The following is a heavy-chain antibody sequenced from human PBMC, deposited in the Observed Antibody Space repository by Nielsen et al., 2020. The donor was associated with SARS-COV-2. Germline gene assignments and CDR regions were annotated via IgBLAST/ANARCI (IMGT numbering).Heavy chain of an antibody. J-gene: IGHJ6*02. CDR3: ARGKLELRYYGMDV. CDR2: INLNSGGT. V-gene: IGHV1-2*04. CDR1: GYTFTGYY. Sequence: ASVKVSCKASGYTFTGYYMHWVRQAPGQGLEWMGWINLNSGGTNYAQKFQGWVTMTRDTSISTAYMELSRLRSDDTAVYYCARGKLELRYYGMDVWGQGTTVTVSS. D-gene: IGHD1-7*01.